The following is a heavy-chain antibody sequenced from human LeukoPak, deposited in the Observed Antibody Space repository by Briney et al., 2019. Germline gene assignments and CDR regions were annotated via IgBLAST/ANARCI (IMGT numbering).Heavy chain of an antibody. J-gene: IGHJ4*02. CDR2: IRYDGSNK. D-gene: IGHD4-11*01. Sequence: AGGSLRLSCAASGFTFSSYGMHWVRQAPGKGLEWVAFIRYDGSNKYYADSVKGRFTISRDNSKNTLYLQMNSLRAEDTAVYYCARGHSNYGDYFDYWGQGTLVTVSP. V-gene: IGHV3-30*02. CDR3: ARGHSNYGDYFDY. CDR1: GFTFSSYG.